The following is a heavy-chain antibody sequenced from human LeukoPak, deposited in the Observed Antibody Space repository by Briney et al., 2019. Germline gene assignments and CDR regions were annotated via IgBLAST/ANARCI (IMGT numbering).Heavy chain of an antibody. CDR2: IYYSGST. Sequence: SETLSLTCTVSGGSISSYYWSWIRQPPGKGLEWIGYIYYSGSTNYNPSLKSRVTISVDTSKNQFSLKLSSVTAADTAVYYCARDGDSSGRNWGQGTLVTVSS. V-gene: IGHV4-59*01. J-gene: IGHJ4*02. CDR1: GGSISSYY. CDR3: ARDGDSSGRN. D-gene: IGHD6-19*01.